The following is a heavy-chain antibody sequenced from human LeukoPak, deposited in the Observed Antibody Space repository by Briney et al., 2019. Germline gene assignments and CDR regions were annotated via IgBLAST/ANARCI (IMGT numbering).Heavy chain of an antibody. CDR2: ISSSGSTT. J-gene: IGHJ4*02. D-gene: IGHD5-12*01. Sequence: PGGSLRLSCAASGFSFSSYDMNWVRQAPGQGLEWVSYISSSGSTTYCADSVKGRFTISRDNARNSLYIHMNSLRAAETAVYYCARGGYSGYDFVGWGQGTLVTVSS. CDR1: GFSFSSYD. V-gene: IGHV3-48*03. CDR3: ARGGYSGYDFVG.